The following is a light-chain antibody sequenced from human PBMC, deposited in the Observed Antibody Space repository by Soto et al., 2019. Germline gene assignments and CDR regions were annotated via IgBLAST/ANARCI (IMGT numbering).Light chain of an antibody. CDR1: SCDVGGYNY. J-gene: IGLJ1*01. V-gene: IGLV2-8*01. CDR2: EVS. Sequence: QSVLTQPPSASGSFGQSVTITCTGTSCDVGGYNYVSWYQQHPGKAPKLMIYEVSERPSGVPDRFSGSKSGNTASLTVSGLQADDEADYYCSTYSGTNYHYVFGTGTKVTVL. CDR3: STYSGTNYHYV.